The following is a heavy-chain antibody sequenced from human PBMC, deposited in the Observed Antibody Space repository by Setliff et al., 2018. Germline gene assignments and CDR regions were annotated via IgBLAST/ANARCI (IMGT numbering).Heavy chain of an antibody. V-gene: IGHV3-53*01. J-gene: IGHJ6*03. D-gene: IGHD3-22*01. CDR1: GFIVSDKH. CDR3: ARSMFSGYLPLGGKYSMDV. Sequence: GSLSLSCAASGFIVSDKHMTWLRQAPGRGLEWVSVIYNSDSTDYADSVKGRFSMSRDISRNTLYLQMNRLTVENTAVYYCARSMFSGYLPLGGKYSMDVWGKGTMVTVSS. CDR2: IYNSDST.